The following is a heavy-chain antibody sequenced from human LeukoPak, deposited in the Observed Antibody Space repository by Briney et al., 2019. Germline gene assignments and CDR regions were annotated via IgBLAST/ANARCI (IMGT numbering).Heavy chain of an antibody. J-gene: IGHJ3*02. D-gene: IGHD2-21*02. CDR1: GFTFNTYA. CDR2: IKQDGSEK. Sequence: PGGSLRLSCAASGFTFNTYAMHWVRQAPGKGLEWVANIKQDGSEKYYVDSVKGRFTISRDNAKNSLYLQMNSLRAEDTAVYYCARVRGVVVTTYAFDIWGQGTMVRVSS. V-gene: IGHV3-7*01. CDR3: ARVRGVVVTTYAFDI.